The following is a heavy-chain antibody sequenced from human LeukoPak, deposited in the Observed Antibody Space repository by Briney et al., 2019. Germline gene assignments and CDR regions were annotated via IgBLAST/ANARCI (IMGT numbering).Heavy chain of an antibody. CDR2: INSDGSST. CDR3: ARDFRIYGMDV. V-gene: IGHV3-74*01. Sequence: GGSLRLSCAASGFTFSSYWMHWVRQAPGKGLVWVSRINSDGSSTSYADSVRGRFTISRDNAKNTLYLQMNSLRAEDTAVYYCARDFRIYGMDVWGQGTTVTVSS. J-gene: IGHJ6*02. CDR1: GFTFSSYW.